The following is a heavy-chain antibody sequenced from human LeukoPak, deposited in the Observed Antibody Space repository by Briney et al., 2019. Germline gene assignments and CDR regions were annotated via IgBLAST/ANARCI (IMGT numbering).Heavy chain of an antibody. CDR2: IFSRGNT. V-gene: IGHV4-4*08. D-gene: IGHD3-22*01. J-gene: IGHJ4*02. CDR3: SRVGDTSSYYCFLVF. Sequence: PSDTLSLTCTVSAGSMHNYYWSWIRQPPGKGLEWIVYIFSRGNTNYNPALQSRVTMSVDTYKSQFSLKLSSVTAADTAVYYCSRVGDTSSYYCFLVFWGQGTLVTVSS. CDR1: AGSMHNYY.